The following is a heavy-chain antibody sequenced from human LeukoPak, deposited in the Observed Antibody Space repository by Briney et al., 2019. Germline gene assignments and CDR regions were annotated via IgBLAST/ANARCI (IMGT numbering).Heavy chain of an antibody. CDR3: ARHSSSSHFYYYYMDV. CDR1: GGSMTSHY. Sequence: SETLSLTCTVSGGSMTSHYWSWIRQPPGKGLEWIGYIYTSGSTNYNPSLKSRVTISVDTSKNQFSLKLSSVTAADTAVYYCARHSSSSHFYYYYMDVWGKGTTVTVSS. D-gene: IGHD6-6*01. V-gene: IGHV4-4*09. CDR2: IYTSGST. J-gene: IGHJ6*03.